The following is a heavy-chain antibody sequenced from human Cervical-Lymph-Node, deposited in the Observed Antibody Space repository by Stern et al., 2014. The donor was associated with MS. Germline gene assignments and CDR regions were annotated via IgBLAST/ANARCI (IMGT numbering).Heavy chain of an antibody. D-gene: IGHD1-1*01. CDR2: IYPDDSDI. CDR3: ARPPPRRKWDDPNYGMDV. Sequence: VQLVQSGAEVKKPGESLKISCKGSGYTFTNNWIAWVRQMPGKGLEWMGIIYPDDSDIRYTPSLQGQVTISADKHISTAYPPWGSLKAADGAFYYCARPPPRRKWDDPNYGMDVWGQGTTVTVSS. CDR1: GYTFTNNW. V-gene: IGHV5-51*04. J-gene: IGHJ6*02.